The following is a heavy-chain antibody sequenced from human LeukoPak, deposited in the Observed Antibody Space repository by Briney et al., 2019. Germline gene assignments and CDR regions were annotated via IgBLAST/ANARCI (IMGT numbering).Heavy chain of an antibody. CDR3: ARPGRVTDGTDVTINTFDI. CDR1: GYIFGNYW. D-gene: IGHD6-13*01. CDR2: IYPGDSDI. Sequence: GESLKISCKGSGYIFGNYWIGWVRQMPGKGLEWMGIIYPGDSDIRYSPSFQGQVTISVDKSISTAYLQWSGLKASDTAIYYCARPGRVTDGTDVTINTFDIWGQGTMVTVSS. V-gene: IGHV5-51*01. J-gene: IGHJ3*02.